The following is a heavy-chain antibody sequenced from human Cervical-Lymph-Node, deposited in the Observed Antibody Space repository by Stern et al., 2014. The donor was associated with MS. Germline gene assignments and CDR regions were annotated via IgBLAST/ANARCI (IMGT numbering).Heavy chain of an antibody. CDR1: GFSLSTSGPG. CDR3: AHRTAGPFDY. V-gene: IGHV2-5*02. J-gene: IGHJ4*02. CDR2: IYWDDQK. Sequence: QITFKGAGPGLGKTTQTLPRACTFSGFSLSTSGPGVGWVRQPPGEALEWLAYIYWDDQKRYSPSLKSRLTITKDTSKNQVVLTLTNVDPVDTATYYCAHRTAGPFDYWGQGTLVTVSS.